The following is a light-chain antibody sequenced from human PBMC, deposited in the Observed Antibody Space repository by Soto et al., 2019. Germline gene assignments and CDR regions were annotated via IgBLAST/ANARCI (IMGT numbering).Light chain of an antibody. Sequence: QSALTQPASVSGSPGQSITISCIGSSSDFGDYKYVSWYQQHPGKAPKLLIYEVANRPSGVSNRFSGSKSANAASLTISGLQPEDEADYYCSSKTTTTTLVFGGGTKVTVL. CDR2: EVA. CDR3: SSKTTTTTLV. J-gene: IGLJ3*02. CDR1: SSDFGDYKY. V-gene: IGLV2-14*01.